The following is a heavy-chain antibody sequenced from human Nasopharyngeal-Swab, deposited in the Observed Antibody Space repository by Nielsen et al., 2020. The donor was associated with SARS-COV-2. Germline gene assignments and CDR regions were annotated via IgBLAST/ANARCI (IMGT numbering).Heavy chain of an antibody. CDR3: TTDFYFDY. V-gene: IGHV3-73*01. J-gene: IGHJ4*02. CDR2: IGDKDHNYAT. Sequence: GESLKISCAASGFTFSASAIHWVRQASGKGLEWVGRIGDKDHNYATTYGASVQGRFTISRDDSKNPAFLQMDSLKTEDTALYYCTTDFYFDYWGQGTLVTVSS. CDR1: GFTFSASA.